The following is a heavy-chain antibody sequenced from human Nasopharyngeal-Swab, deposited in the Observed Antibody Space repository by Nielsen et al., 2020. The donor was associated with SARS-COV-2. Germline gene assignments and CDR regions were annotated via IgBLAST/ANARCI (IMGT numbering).Heavy chain of an antibody. J-gene: IGHJ4*02. V-gene: IGHV3-30*18. CDR2: ISYDGSNK. CDR3: AKDRKGRSSWLGWTGGYYFDY. Sequence: LSLTCAASGFIFSSYGMHWVRQAPGKGLEWVAVISYDGSNKYYADSVKGRFTISRDNSKNTLYLQMNSLRAEDTAVYYCAKDRKGRSSWLGWTGGYYFDYWGQGTLVTVSS. D-gene: IGHD6-13*01. CDR1: GFIFSSYG.